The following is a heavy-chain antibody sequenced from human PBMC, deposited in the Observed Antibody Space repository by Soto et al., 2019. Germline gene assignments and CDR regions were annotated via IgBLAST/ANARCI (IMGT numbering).Heavy chain of an antibody. Sequence: EVQVVESGGGLVQPGGSLRLSCAASGFTLSDHYMEWVRQAPGKGLEWIGRSKNKAHGYATNYAASVQGRFTISRDDSKNSVYVQMNSLKTEDTAVYYCVRSQGPTGMDVWGQGTTVTVPS. CDR1: GFTLSDHY. V-gene: IGHV3-72*01. CDR3: VRSQGPTGMDV. J-gene: IGHJ6*02. CDR2: SKNKAHGYAT.